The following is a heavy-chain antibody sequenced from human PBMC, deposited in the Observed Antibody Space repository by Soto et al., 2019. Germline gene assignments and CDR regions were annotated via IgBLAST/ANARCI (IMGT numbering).Heavy chain of an antibody. D-gene: IGHD6-13*01. CDR1: GGTFGIYA. CDR2: IIAFSDIV. V-gene: IGHV1-69*12. CDR3: ARSLYSSSWFHRGNSYYVYGMDV. J-gene: IGHJ6*02. Sequence: QVQLVQSGAEVKKPGSSVKVSCKASGGTFGIYAITWVRQAPGQGLEWMGGIIAFSDIVNYTQKLQGRVTITADESTNTAYMDLSSLRSEDTAVYYCARSLYSSSWFHRGNSYYVYGMDVWGQGTTVTVSS.